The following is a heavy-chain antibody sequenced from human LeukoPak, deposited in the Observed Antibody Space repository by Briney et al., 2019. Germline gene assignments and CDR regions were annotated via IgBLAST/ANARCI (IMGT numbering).Heavy chain of an antibody. D-gene: IGHD3-22*01. CDR1: GGSISSGGYY. J-gene: IGHJ3*02. CDR3: ARHSRGYYDSTGYYYGSHAFDI. Sequence: SQTLSLTCTVSGGSISSGGYYWSWIRQHPGRGLEWIGTIYYRGSTYYNPSLKSRVTISVDTSNNQFSLRLSSVTAADTAVFHCARHSRGYYDSTGYYYGSHAFDIWGQGTMVTVSS. CDR2: IYYRGST. V-gene: IGHV4-39*01.